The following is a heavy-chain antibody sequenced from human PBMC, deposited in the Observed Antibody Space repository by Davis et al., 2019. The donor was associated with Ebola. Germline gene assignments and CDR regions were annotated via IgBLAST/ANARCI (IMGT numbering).Heavy chain of an antibody. CDR3: AKLPWASVPDYFDY. CDR2: ISGSGGST. V-gene: IGHV3-23*01. CDR1: GFTFSSYA. Sequence: LSLTCAASGFTFSSYAMSWVRQAPGKGLEWVSGISGSGGSTYYADSVKGRFTISRDNSKNTLYLQMNSLRAEDAAIYYCAKLPWASVPDYFDYWGQGTLVTVSS. D-gene: IGHD1-26*01. J-gene: IGHJ4*02.